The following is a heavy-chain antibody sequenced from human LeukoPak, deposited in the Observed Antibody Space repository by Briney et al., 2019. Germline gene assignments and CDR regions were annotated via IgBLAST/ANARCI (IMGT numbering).Heavy chain of an antibody. V-gene: IGHV3-23*01. CDR2: ISGSGGST. CDR1: GFTFSSYA. Sequence: PGGSLRLSCAASGFTFSSYAMSWVRRAPGKGLEWVSAISGSGGSTYYADSVKGRFTISRDNSKNTLYLQMNSLRAEDTAVYYCAKDRFPGSGYGYFDYWGQGTLVTVSS. D-gene: IGHD3-22*01. J-gene: IGHJ4*02. CDR3: AKDRFPGSGYGYFDY.